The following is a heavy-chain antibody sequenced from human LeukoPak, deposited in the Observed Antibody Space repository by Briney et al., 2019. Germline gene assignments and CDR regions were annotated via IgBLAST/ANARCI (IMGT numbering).Heavy chain of an antibody. CDR2: ISAYNGNT. CDR1: GYTFITHG. J-gene: IGHJ6*03. CDR3: ARTPGDYYYYYMDV. V-gene: IGHV1-18*01. Sequence: ASVKVSCKASGYTFITHGISWVRQAPGQGLEWMGWISAYNGNTNYAQKFQGRVTMTTATSTTTTYMELRSLRSDDTAVYYCARTPGDYYYYYMDVWGKGTTVTVSS. D-gene: IGHD3-10*01.